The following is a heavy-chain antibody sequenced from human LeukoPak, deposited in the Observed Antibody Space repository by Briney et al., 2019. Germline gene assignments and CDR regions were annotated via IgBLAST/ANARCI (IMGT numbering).Heavy chain of an antibody. J-gene: IGHJ5*02. Sequence: GRSLRLSCAASGFTFSSYGMHWVRQAPGKGLEWVAVTWYDGSNKYYADSVKGRFTISRDNSKNTLYLQMNSLRAEDTAVYYCARDRALLRYFDWSSHNWFDPWGQGTLVTVSS. D-gene: IGHD3-9*01. CDR1: GFTFSSYG. V-gene: IGHV3-33*01. CDR3: ARDRALLRYFDWSSHNWFDP. CDR2: TWYDGSNK.